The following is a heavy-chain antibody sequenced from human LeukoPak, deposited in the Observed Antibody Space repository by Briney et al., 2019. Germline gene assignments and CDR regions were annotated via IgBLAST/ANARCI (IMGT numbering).Heavy chain of an antibody. CDR3: ARGGLRPANFDY. CDR1: GGTFSSYA. Sequence: GASVKVTCKASGGTFSSYAISWVRQAPGQGLEWMGGIIPIFGTANYAQKFQGRVTITTDESTSTAYVELSSLRSEDTAVYYCARGGLRPANFDYWGQGTLVTVS. J-gene: IGHJ4*02. CDR2: IIPIFGTA. D-gene: IGHD5-12*01. V-gene: IGHV1-69*05.